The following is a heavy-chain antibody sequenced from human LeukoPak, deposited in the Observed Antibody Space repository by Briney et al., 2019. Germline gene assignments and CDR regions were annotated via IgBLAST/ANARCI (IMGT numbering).Heavy chain of an antibody. CDR1: GFTFSSYS. CDR2: ISSSSSTI. V-gene: IGHV3-48*01. CDR3: ARISVPGSL. Sequence: PGGSLRLSCAASGFTFSSYSMNWVRQAPGKGLEWVSYISSSSSTIYYADSMKGRFTISRDNAKNSLYLQMNSLRAEDTAVYCCARISVPGSLWGQGTMVTVSS. J-gene: IGHJ3*01. D-gene: IGHD5/OR15-5a*01.